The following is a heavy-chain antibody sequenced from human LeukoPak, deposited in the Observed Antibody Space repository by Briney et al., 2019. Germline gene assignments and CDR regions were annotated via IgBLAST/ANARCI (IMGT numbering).Heavy chain of an antibody. J-gene: IGHJ4*02. CDR3: AREVTTFVGFDY. V-gene: IGHV1-69*05. CDR2: IIPIFGTA. Sequence: SVKVSCKASGGTFSSYAISWVRQAPGQGLEWMGRIIPIFGTANNAQKFQGRVTITTDESTSTAYMELSSLRSEDTAVYYCAREVTTFVGFDYWGQGTLVTVSS. CDR1: GGTFSSYA. D-gene: IGHD3-16*01.